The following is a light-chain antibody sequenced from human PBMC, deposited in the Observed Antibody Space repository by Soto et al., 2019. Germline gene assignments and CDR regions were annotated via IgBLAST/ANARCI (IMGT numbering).Light chain of an antibody. Sequence: EVVLTQSPGTLSLSPGERASLSCRASQSVSNSFLAWYQQKAGQSPRLLIYDASNRATGIPVRFSGSGSGTDYTLTVSSLEPEDFAVYYCQQRGKWPSTFGPGTKVDIK. CDR2: DAS. CDR1: QSVSNSF. CDR3: QQRGKWPST. J-gene: IGKJ2*02. V-gene: IGKV3-11*01.